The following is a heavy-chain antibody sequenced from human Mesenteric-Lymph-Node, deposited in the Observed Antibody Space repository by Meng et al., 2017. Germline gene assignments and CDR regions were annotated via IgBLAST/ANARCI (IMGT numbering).Heavy chain of an antibody. CDR2: IYYSGST. CDR1: GGSISSGGYY. CDR3: ARFVPKLWFGVGNWFDP. J-gene: IGHJ5*02. V-gene: IGHV4-31*03. Sequence: SETLSLTCTVSGGSISSGGYYWSWIRQHPGKGLEWIGYIYYSGSTYYNPSLKSRVTISVDTSKNQFSLKLSSVTAADTAVYYCARFVPKLWFGVGNWFDPWGQGTLVTVSS. D-gene: IGHD3-10*01.